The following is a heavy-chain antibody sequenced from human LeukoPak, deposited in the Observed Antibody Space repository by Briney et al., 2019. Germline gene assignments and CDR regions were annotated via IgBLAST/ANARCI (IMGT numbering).Heavy chain of an antibody. Sequence: PSQTLSLTCTVSGGSISSGSYYWSWIRQLAGKGLEWIRRIYTSGSTNYNPSLKSRVTISVDTSKNQFSLKLSSVTAADTAVYYCARDTCGGDCYPKINWFDPWGQRTLGTVSS. CDR1: GGSISSGSYY. J-gene: IGHJ5*02. D-gene: IGHD2-21*02. V-gene: IGHV4-61*02. CDR3: ARDTCGGDCYPKINWFDP. CDR2: IYTSGST.